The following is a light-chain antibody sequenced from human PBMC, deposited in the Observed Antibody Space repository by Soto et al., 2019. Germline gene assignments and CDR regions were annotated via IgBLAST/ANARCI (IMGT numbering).Light chain of an antibody. CDR1: QTISNW. V-gene: IGKV1-5*01. Sequence: DIQVTQSPPTLSASVGDRVTITCRASQTISNWMAWYQQKPGKAPKLLVYDASTLQSGVASRFSGSGSGTEFTLIISGLQPDDSATYYCQQYTNTNNPWMFGQGTKVEI. J-gene: IGKJ1*01. CDR2: DAS. CDR3: QQYTNTNNPWM.